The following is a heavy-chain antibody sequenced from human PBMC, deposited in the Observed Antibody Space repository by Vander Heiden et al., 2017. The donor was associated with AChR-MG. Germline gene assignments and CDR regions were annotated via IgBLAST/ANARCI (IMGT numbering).Heavy chain of an antibody. J-gene: IGHJ6*02. CDR1: GGTFSSYA. Sequence: QVQLVQSGAEVKKPGSSVKVSCKASGGTFSSYAISWVRQAPGQGLEWMGGIIPIFGTANYAQKFQGRVTMTADKSTSTAYMELSSLRSEDTAVYYCARGPKNYDFWSGYFLSGMDVWGQGTTVTVSS. CDR2: IIPIFGTA. D-gene: IGHD3-3*01. V-gene: IGHV1-69*06. CDR3: ARGPKNYDFWSGYFLSGMDV.